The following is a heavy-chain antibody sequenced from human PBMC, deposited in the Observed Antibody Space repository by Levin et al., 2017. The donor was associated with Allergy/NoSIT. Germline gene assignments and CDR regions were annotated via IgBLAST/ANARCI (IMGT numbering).Heavy chain of an antibody. J-gene: IGHJ4*02. Sequence: RAGRSLRLSCSVSGFTFEIYGMNWVRQAPGKRLEWVSHISASGSPTYYADPVRGRFTISRDNAKQSLYLQMTSLRVEDTAVYYCARGLFDFWGQGALVTVSS. CDR3: ARGLFDF. CDR2: ISASGSPT. V-gene: IGHV3-48*04. CDR1: GFTFEIYG. D-gene: IGHD5-12*01.